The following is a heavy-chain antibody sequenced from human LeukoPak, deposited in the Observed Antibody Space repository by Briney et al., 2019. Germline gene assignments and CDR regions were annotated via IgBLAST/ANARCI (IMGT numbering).Heavy chain of an antibody. CDR2: IYYTGNT. D-gene: IGHD2/OR15-2a*01. Sequence: SQTLSLTCTVSGGSINSGDYLWAWIRQPPRKGLEWIGYIYYTGNTYYNPSLKSRVIISGDTSKNHFSLKLSSVTAADTAVYYCAGGNDYGNNPLGFWGQGTLVTVSS. CDR1: GGSINSGDYL. CDR3: AGGNDYGNNPLGF. V-gene: IGHV4-30-4*01. J-gene: IGHJ4*02.